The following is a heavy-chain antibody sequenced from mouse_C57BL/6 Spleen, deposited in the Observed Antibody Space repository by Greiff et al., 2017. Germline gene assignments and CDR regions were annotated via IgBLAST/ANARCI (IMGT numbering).Heavy chain of an antibody. CDR1: GYTFTSYW. J-gene: IGHJ1*03. Sequence: QVQLQQSGAELVRPGSSVKLSCKASGYTFTSYWMDWVKQRPGQGLEWIGNIYPSDSESHYNQKFKDKATLTVDKSSSTAYMQLSSLTSEDSAVYYCARWTDYDRYFDGWGTGTTVTVSS. CDR2: IYPSDSES. V-gene: IGHV1-61*01. D-gene: IGHD2-4*01. CDR3: ARWTDYDRYFDG.